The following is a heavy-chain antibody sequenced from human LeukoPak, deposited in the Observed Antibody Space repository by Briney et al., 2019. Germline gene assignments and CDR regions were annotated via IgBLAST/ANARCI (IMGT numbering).Heavy chain of an antibody. CDR1: GFTFSSYW. V-gene: IGHV3-7*01. D-gene: IGHD3-22*01. CDR2: IKQDGSEK. Sequence: GGSLRLSCAASGFTFSSYWMSWVRQAPGKGLEWVANIKQDGSEKYYVDSVKGRFTISRDNAKNSLYLQMNSLRAEDTVVYYCARDGYYDSSGYFGWGQGTLVTVSS. CDR3: ARDGYYDSSGYFG. J-gene: IGHJ4*02.